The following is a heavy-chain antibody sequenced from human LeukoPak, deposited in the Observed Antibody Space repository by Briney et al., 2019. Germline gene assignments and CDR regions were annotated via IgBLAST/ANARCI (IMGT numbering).Heavy chain of an antibody. CDR2: ISSSSFTI. Sequence: GGSLRLSCEASGFTFSSYNMNWVRQAPGKGLEWVSYISSSSFTIYYADSVKGRFTISRDNAKNSLYLQMNSLRAEDTAVYYCARGTWATLYYYYMDVWGKGTTVTVSS. V-gene: IGHV3-48*01. CDR3: ARGTWATLYYYYMDV. J-gene: IGHJ6*03. CDR1: GFTFSSYN. D-gene: IGHD5-24*01.